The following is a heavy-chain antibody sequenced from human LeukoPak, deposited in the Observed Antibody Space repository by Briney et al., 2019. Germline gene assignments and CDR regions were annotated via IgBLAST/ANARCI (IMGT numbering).Heavy chain of an antibody. Sequence: GGSLRLSCAASGFSFNYYSMNWVRQPPGKGLEWVASISSRSNDIHYADSVKGRFTISRDNAKNSLYLQMNSLRAEDTAMYYCARIMDLIGVHFDFWGQGTLVTVSS. CDR1: GFSFNYYS. CDR3: ARIMDLIGVHFDF. V-gene: IGHV3-21*01. CDR2: ISSRSNDI. D-gene: IGHD2-21*01. J-gene: IGHJ4*02.